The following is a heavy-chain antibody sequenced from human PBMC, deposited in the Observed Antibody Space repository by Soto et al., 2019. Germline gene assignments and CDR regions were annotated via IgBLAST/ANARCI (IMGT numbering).Heavy chain of an antibody. J-gene: IGHJ4*02. Sequence: SETLSLTCAVSGCSISGSTYYWGWIRQPPGRGLEWIGSLYYGGNTYYNPSLKSRLTISVDTSKNQFSLKLSSVTAADTSVYYCARSTSGSYPPFGYWGQGTLVTVSS. CDR3: ARSTSGSYPPFGY. CDR1: GCSISGSTYY. V-gene: IGHV4-39*01. CDR2: LYYGGNT. D-gene: IGHD1-26*01.